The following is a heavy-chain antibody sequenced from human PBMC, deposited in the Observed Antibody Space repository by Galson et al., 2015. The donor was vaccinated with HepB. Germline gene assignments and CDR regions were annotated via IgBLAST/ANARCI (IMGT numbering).Heavy chain of an antibody. CDR3: ARHSDQAVTPKYGMDV. V-gene: IGHV5-51*01. J-gene: IGHJ6*02. D-gene: IGHD4-17*01. CDR2: IYPGDSDT. CDR1: GYGFSNYW. Sequence: QSGAEVKKPGESLKISCQGSGYGFSNYWINWVRQRPGKGLEWMGIIYPGDSDTRYSPSFQGQVGISADKSLKTAYLYWSSLKASDTATYYCARHSDQAVTPKYGMDVWGQGTTITVSS.